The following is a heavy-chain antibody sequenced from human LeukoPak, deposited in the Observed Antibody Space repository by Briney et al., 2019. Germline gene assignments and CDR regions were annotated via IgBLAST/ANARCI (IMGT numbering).Heavy chain of an antibody. CDR2: ISGTSSYT. V-gene: IGHV3-11*06. D-gene: IGHD5-18*01. Sequence: GGSLRLSCAASGFTFSDYYMSWIRQAPGKGLEWVSYISGTSSYTTYADSVKGRFTISRDNAKDSVYLQMNSLRAEDTAVYYCARYWDTAMDYFYYYGMDVWGQGTTVIVSS. J-gene: IGHJ6*02. CDR1: GFTFSDYY. CDR3: ARYWDTAMDYFYYYGMDV.